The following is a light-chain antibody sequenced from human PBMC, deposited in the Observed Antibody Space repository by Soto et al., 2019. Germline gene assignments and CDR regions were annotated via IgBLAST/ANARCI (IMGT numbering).Light chain of an antibody. CDR2: ENN. CDR3: QSYDSSLSGYV. J-gene: IGLJ1*01. CDR1: SSNIGAGYE. V-gene: IGLV1-40*01. Sequence: QSVLTQPPSVSEAPGQRVTISCTGSSSNIGAGYEAHWYQQVPGTAPKLLIYENNNRPSGVPDRFSGSKSGTSASLAITGLPAEDEAEYYCQSYDSSLSGYVFGTGTQLTVL.